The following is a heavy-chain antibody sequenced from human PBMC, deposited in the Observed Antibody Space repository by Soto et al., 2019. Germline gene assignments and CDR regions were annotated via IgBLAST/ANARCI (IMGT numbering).Heavy chain of an antibody. D-gene: IGHD3-10*01. CDR2: INPSGGST. J-gene: IGHJ6*02. Sequence: ASVKVSCKASGYTFTSYYMHWVRQAPGQGLEWMGIINPSGGSTSYAQKFQGRVTMTRDTSTSTVYMELSSLRSEDTAVYYCARDFSGSGSDDSFYGMDVWGQGTKVTVSS. CDR1: GYTFTSYY. CDR3: ARDFSGSGSDDSFYGMDV. V-gene: IGHV1-46*01.